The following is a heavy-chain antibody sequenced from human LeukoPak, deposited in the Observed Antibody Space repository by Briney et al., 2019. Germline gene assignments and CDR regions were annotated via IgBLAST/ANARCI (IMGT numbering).Heavy chain of an antibody. CDR3: AKMSGWELENYFLHY. CDR1: GFTFRDYA. J-gene: IGHJ4*02. D-gene: IGHD1-26*01. CDR2: IDKSADWT. Sequence: PVASLRLSCAASGFTFRDYAMSWVRQAPGKGLEWVSTIDKSADWTYYADSVKGRFTVSRDNSKNTLYLQMSSLRAEDTAVYYCAKMSGWELENYFLHYWGQGTLVTVSS. V-gene: IGHV3-23*01.